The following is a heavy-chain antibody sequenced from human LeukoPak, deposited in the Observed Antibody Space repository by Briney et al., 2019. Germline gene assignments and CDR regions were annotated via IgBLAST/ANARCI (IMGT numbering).Heavy chain of an antibody. CDR2: ISSNGGST. CDR3: AKDTRDSSGWYGRAFDI. J-gene: IGHJ3*02. Sequence: GGSLRLSCAASGFTFSSYAMHWVRQAPGKGLEYVSAISSNGGSTCYADSVKGRFTISRDNSKNSLYLQMNSLRTEDTALYYCAKDTRDSSGWYGRAFDIWGQGTMVTVSS. V-gene: IGHV3-64*02. CDR1: GFTFSSYA. D-gene: IGHD6-19*01.